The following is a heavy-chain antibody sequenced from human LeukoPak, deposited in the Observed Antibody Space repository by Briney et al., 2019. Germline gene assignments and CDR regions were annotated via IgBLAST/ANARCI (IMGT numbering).Heavy chain of an antibody. CDR1: GFTFRNYP. CDR3: ARLLVDTAYY. CDR2: ISYTGDKK. V-gene: IGHV3-30-3*01. J-gene: IGHJ4*02. Sequence: GGSLRLSCAASGFTFRNYPMHWVRQAPGRGLEWLAVISYTGDKKYYTDSVKGRFTISRDNSKNTLYLQMNSLRAEDTAVYYCARLLVDTAYYWGQGTLVTVSS. D-gene: IGHD5-18*01.